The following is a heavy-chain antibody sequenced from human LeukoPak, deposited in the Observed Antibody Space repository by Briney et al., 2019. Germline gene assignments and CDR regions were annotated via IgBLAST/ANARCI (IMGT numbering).Heavy chain of an antibody. CDR1: GGIFSSDV. CDR2: IIPLFATP. D-gene: IGHD3-22*01. CDR3: ANVRPENNYDRSGYYHHYFDY. V-gene: IGHV1-69*13. J-gene: IGHJ4*02. Sequence: ASVKVSCKASGGIFSSDVFSWVRQAPGQGLEWMGGIIPLFATPSYAQKFLGRVTISADESTSTVYMELSSLRFEDTAVYYCANVRPENNYDRSGYYHHYFDYWGQGTLVTVSS.